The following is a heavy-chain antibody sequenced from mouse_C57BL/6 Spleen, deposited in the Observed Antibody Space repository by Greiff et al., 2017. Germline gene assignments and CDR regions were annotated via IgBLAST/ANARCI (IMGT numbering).Heavy chain of an antibody. CDR2: IYPSDSET. CDR1: GYTFTSYW. J-gene: IGHJ1*03. V-gene: IGHV1-61*01. D-gene: IGHD2-5*01. CDR3: ARSKGAYYSNYEDFDG. Sequence: QVQLQQPGAELVRPGSSVKLSCKASGYTFTSYWMDWVKQRPGQGLEWIGNIYPSDSETHYNQKFKDKATLTVDKSSSTAYMQLSSLTSEDSAVYYCARSKGAYYSNYEDFDGWGTGTTVTVSS.